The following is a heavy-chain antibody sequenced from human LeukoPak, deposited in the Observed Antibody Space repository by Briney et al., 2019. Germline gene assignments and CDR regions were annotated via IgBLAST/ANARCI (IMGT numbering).Heavy chain of an antibody. CDR2: FYSGGST. CDR3: AKGLYGGNSNQFDY. V-gene: IGHV3-53*01. D-gene: IGHD4-23*01. Sequence: PGGSLRLSCAVSGFTVSSNYMSWVRQAPGKGLECVLVFYSGGSTYYADTVKVRFTISRDKSKNTLYLQMNSLRAEDTAVYYCAKGLYGGNSNQFDYWGQGTLVTVSS. J-gene: IGHJ4*02. CDR1: GFTVSSNY.